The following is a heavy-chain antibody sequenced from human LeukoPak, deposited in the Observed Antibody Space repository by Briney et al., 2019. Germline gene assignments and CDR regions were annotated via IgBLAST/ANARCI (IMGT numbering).Heavy chain of an antibody. V-gene: IGHV4-39*02. CDR2: IYYSGST. D-gene: IGHD3-22*01. J-gene: IGHJ3*02. Sequence: SETLSLTCTVSGGSISSSSYYWGWIRQPPGKGLEWIGSIYYSGSTYYNPSLKSRVTISVDTPKNQFSLKLSSVTAADTAVYYCARDYDSSAADAFDIWGQGTMVTVSS. CDR1: GGSISSSSYY. CDR3: ARDYDSSAADAFDI.